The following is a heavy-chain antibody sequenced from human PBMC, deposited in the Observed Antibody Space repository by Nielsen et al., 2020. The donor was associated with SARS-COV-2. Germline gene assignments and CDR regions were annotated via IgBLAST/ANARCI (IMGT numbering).Heavy chain of an antibody. CDR3: AKSAVAGQSSDDAFDI. Sequence: VRQAPGKGLEWVAVISYDGSNKYYADSVKGRFTISRDNSKNTLHLQMNSLRAEDTAVYYCAKSAVAGQSSDDAFDIWGQGTMVTVSS. J-gene: IGHJ3*02. D-gene: IGHD6-19*01. V-gene: IGHV3-30*18. CDR2: ISYDGSNK.